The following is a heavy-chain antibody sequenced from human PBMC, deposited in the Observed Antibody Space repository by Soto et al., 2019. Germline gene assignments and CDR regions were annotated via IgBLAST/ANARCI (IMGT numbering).Heavy chain of an antibody. D-gene: IGHD3-3*01. CDR3: AKDRAWSVDRRLDAFDI. CDR2: ISYDGSNK. Sequence: PGGSLSLSCAASGFTFSSYGMHWVRQAPVKGLEWVAVISYDGSNKYYADSVKGRFTISRDNSKNTLYLQMNSLRAEDTAVYYCAKDRAWSVDRRLDAFDIWGQGTMVTVSS. J-gene: IGHJ3*02. CDR1: GFTFSSYG. V-gene: IGHV3-30*18.